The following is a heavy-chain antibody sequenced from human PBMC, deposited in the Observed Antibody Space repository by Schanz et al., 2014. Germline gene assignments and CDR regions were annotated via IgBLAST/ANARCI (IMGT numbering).Heavy chain of an antibody. D-gene: IGHD6-19*01. CDR1: GYTFTSYG. V-gene: IGHV1-18*01. CDR2: ISGYKGNT. CDR3: ARDSHRRVAVPGY. J-gene: IGHJ4*02. Sequence: QVQLVQSRPEVKKPGASVKVSCKASGYTFTSYGISWVRQAPGQGLEWMGWISGYKGNTKYAQKVQGRVTMTTDTSTSTACMELRSLTYDDTAVYYCARDSHRRVAVPGYWGQGTLVTVSS.